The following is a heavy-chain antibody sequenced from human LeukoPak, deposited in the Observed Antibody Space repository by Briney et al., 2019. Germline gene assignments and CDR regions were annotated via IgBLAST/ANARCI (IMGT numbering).Heavy chain of an antibody. J-gene: IGHJ5*02. CDR3: ARVIAARPLDWFDP. D-gene: IGHD6-6*01. V-gene: IGHV4-39*01. Sequence: PSETLSLTCTVSGGSISSSSYYWGWIRQPPGKGLEWIGSIYYSGSTYYNPSLKSRVTISVDTSKNQFSLKLSSVTAADTAVYYCARVIAARPLDWFDPWGQGTLVTVSS. CDR1: GGSISSSSYY. CDR2: IYYSGST.